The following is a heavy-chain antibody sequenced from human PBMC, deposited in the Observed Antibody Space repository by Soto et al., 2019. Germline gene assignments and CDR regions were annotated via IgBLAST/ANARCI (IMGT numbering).Heavy chain of an antibody. CDR2: IYHTGII. CDR1: GGSVSGNSYY. D-gene: IGHD6-19*01. CDR3: ARGSLYNFESSGTDIWFDP. J-gene: IGHJ5*02. Sequence: SETLSLPCPVSGGSVSGNSYYWHWIRLPSRKGPQWVGHIYHTGIIQYSTSFKSRALTSLDSPNHYLPLRLCSLTAADTAVYSCARGSLYNFESSGTDIWFDPWGKGPLVTASS. V-gene: IGHV4-61*01.